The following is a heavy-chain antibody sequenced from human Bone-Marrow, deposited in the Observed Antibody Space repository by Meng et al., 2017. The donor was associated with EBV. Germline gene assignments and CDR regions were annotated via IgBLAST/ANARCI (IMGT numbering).Heavy chain of an antibody. CDR3: SRSNWYPDY. CDR1: GFTPSNYW. Sequence: EVQLFESGGGLVQPGGSLRLSCAASGFTPSNYWMHWVRQVPGKGLVWVSRINVDGSDTIYADSVKGRFTISRDNGKNTLYLQMNSLRADDTAVYYCSRSNWYPDYWGQGTLVTVSS. J-gene: IGHJ4*02. CDR2: INVDGSDT. D-gene: IGHD6-13*01. V-gene: IGHV3-74*02.